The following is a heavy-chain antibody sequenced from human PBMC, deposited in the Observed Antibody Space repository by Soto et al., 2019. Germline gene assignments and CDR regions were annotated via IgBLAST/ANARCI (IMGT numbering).Heavy chain of an antibody. J-gene: IGHJ5*02. CDR1: GGTFSSYA. D-gene: IGHD2-2*02. CDR2: IIPIFGTA. Sequence: GASVKVSCKASGGTFSSYAISWVRQAPGQGLEWMGGIIPIFGTANYAQKFQGRVTITADESTSTAYMELSSLRSEDTAVYYCARVYAETIGWFDPWGQGTLVTVSS. CDR3: ARVYAETIGWFDP. V-gene: IGHV1-69*13.